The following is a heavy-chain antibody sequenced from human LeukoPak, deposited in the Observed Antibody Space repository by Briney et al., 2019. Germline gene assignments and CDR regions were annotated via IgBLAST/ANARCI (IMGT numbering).Heavy chain of an antibody. D-gene: IGHD6-19*01. CDR1: GGSINSGSYY. Sequence: SETLSLTCTVSGGSINSGSYYWSWIRQPAGKGLEWIGRIYASGSTNYNPSLKSRVTISVDTSKNQFSLKLSSVTAADTAVYYRARAAYSSGWYDWFDPWGQGTLVTVSS. V-gene: IGHV4-61*02. CDR3: ARAAYSSGWYDWFDP. J-gene: IGHJ5*02. CDR2: IYASGST.